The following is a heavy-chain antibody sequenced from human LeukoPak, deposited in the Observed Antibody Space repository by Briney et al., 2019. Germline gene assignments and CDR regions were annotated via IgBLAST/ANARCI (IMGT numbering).Heavy chain of an antibody. CDR1: GDSVSSNSAA. J-gene: IGHJ6*02. Sequence: SQTLSLTCAISGDSVSSNSAAWNWIRQSPSRGLEWLGRTYYRSKWYNDYAVSVKSRITINPDTSKNQFSLQLNSVTPEDTAVYYCARESGGVVVPAATPRPGMDVWGQGATVTVSS. CDR2: TYYRSKWYN. D-gene: IGHD2-2*01. CDR3: ARESGGVVVPAATPRPGMDV. V-gene: IGHV6-1*01.